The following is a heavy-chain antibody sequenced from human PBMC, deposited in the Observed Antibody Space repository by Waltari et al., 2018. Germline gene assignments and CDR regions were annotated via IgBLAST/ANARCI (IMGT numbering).Heavy chain of an antibody. V-gene: IGHV4-39*07. CDR3: ARGLSDCSGGSCYSRTVRWFDP. D-gene: IGHD2-15*01. CDR2: IYHSGST. CDR1: GGSISSSSYY. J-gene: IGHJ5*02. Sequence: QLQLQESGPGLVKPSETLSLTCTVSGGSISSSSYYWGWIRQPPGKGLAWIGEIYHSGSTNYNPSLKSRVTISVDKSKNQFSLKLSSVTAADTAVYYCARGLSDCSGGSCYSRTVRWFDPWGQGTLVTVSS.